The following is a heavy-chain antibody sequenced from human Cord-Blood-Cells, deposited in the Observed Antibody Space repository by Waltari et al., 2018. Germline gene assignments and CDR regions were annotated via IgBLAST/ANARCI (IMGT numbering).Heavy chain of an antibody. CDR1: GYSISSGYY. Sequence: QVQLQESGPGLVKPSETLSLTCAVSGYSISSGYYWGWIRQPPGTRVEWIGSIYPSGSTTNTPSLKSRVTISVDTAKIQFSLKLSSVTAADTAVYYWAGRLGEDVRLELRLNWFDPWGQGTLVTVSS. V-gene: IGHV4-38-2*01. CDR3: AGRLGEDVRLELRLNWFDP. D-gene: IGHD1-7*01. CDR2: IYPSGST. J-gene: IGHJ5*02.